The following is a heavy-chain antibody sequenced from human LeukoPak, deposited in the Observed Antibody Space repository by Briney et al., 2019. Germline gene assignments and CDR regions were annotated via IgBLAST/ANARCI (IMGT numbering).Heavy chain of an antibody. V-gene: IGHV3-11*04. Sequence: PGGSLRLSCAGSGFTFSDYYMSWIRQAPGKGLEWVSCISSSGRTIYYADSVKGRFTISRDNAKNSLYLQMNSLRAEDTAVYYCARADCSSSSCYELDYWGQGTLVTVSS. CDR1: GFTFSDYY. CDR2: ISSSGRTI. CDR3: ARADCSSSSCYELDY. J-gene: IGHJ4*02. D-gene: IGHD2-2*01.